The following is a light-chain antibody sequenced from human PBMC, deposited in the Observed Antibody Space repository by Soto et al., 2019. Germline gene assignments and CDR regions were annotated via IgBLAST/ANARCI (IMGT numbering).Light chain of an antibody. CDR2: GAS. CDR1: QGINSY. V-gene: IGKV1-9*01. J-gene: IGKJ3*01. CDR3: QQLNSYPIT. Sequence: IQLTQSPSSLSASVGDRVTITCRASQGINSYLAWYQQKPGNAPKLLIYGASTLQSGVPLRFSGSGSETEFTLTIISLQPEDFATYYCQQLNSYPITFGPGTKVDIK.